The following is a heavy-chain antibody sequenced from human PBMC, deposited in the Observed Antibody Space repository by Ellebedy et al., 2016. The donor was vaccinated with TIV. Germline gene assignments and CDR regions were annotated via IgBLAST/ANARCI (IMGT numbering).Heavy chain of an antibody. CDR2: VWYDRSDK. CDR3: ARESCNNITCYFDY. J-gene: IGHJ4*02. V-gene: IGHV3-33*01. CDR1: GFTFSTYG. D-gene: IGHD2/OR15-2a*01. Sequence: PGGSLRPSCAASGFTFSTYGLHWVRQAPGKGLEWVAVVWYDRSDKYYADSVKGRFTISRDNSKNTLFLQMNNLRAEDTAVYYCARESCNNITCYFDYWGLGTLVTVSS.